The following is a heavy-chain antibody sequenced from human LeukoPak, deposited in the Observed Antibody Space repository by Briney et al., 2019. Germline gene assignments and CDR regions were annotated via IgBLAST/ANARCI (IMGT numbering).Heavy chain of an antibody. J-gene: IGHJ5*02. CDR3: ARDNSVGDTAWWFDR. CDR1: GYTFTNYY. Sequence: GASVKVSCKASGYTFTNYYMHWVRHGPGQGLEWMGIINPSGDNTWYAHKFQGKVRMTRDRSNGTDYMELRIQRHEDTAVSYYARDNSVGDTAWWFDRWGQGTLVTVSS. V-gene: IGHV1-46*01. D-gene: IGHD1-26*01. CDR2: INPSGDNT.